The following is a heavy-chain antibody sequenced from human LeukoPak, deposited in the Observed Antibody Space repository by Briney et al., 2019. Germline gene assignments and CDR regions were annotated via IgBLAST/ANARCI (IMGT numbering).Heavy chain of an antibody. CDR2: IYYSGST. CDR1: GGPISRSDYY. CDR3: ARVAEWDIEPHLPYNWFDP. V-gene: IGHV4-39*07. J-gene: IGHJ5*02. D-gene: IGHD1-26*01. Sequence: PSETLSLTCFASGGPISRSDYYWGWIRQPPGKGLEWIGTIYYSGSTYYNPPLKSRVTVSIDTPKNQFSLKLNSVTAADTAVYYCARVAEWDIEPHLPYNWFDPWGQGTLVTVSS.